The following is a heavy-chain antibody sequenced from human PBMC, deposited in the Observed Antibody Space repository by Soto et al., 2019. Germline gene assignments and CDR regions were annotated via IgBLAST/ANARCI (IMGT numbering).Heavy chain of an antibody. V-gene: IGHV1-3*04. CDR1: GYTFKSYQ. CDR3: ARDTDLTLVTTLDY. Sequence: PSVKVSCKASGYTFKSYQIYWVRQAPGQRLECMGWINISNGNTEYSQNFQGRVTMTRDTSASTAYMELSSLRSEDTAVYYCARDTDLTLVTTLDYWGQGTPVTVSS. D-gene: IGHD4-17*01. CDR2: INISNGNT. J-gene: IGHJ4*02.